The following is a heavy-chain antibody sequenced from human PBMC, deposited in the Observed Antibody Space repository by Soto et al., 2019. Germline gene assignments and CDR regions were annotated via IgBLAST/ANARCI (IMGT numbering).Heavy chain of an antibody. D-gene: IGHD1-26*01. Sequence: LGGALKIDCQAFWYIFRGYLIGLVRQLPGKGLEWMGIIYPGDSDTRYSPSFQGQVTLSADKSISTAYLQWTSLKASDTAMYYCARHSGAVKPDYWGRGTLVTVSS. CDR1: WYIFRGYL. CDR2: IYPGDSDT. CDR3: ARHSGAVKPDY. J-gene: IGHJ4*02. V-gene: IGHV5-51*01.